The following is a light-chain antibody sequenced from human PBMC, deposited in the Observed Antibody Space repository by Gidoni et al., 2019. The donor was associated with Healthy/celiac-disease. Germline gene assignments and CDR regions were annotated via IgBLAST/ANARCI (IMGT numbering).Light chain of an antibody. CDR1: SSNIRAVYD. CDR2: GNS. Sequence: QSVLTQPPSVSGDPGQRVTISCTGSSSNIRAVYDVHWYQQLPGTAPKLLRYGNSNRPSGVPDRFSGSKSGTSASLAITGLQAEDEADYYCKSYDSSLSGSVFGGGTKLTVL. J-gene: IGLJ3*02. CDR3: KSYDSSLSGSV. V-gene: IGLV1-40*01.